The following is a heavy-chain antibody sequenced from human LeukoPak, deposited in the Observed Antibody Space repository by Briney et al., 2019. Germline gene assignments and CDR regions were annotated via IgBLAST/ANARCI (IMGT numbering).Heavy chain of an antibody. CDR1: GFTFSSCW. CDR3: AREVPEKGAFDI. D-gene: IGHD1-14*01. Sequence: GGSLRLSCAASGFTFSSCWMTWVRQAPGKGLEWVANIKQDGNEKYYVDSVKGRFTISRDDSKNTLYLQMNSLRAEDTAVYYCAREVPEKGAFDIWGQGTMVTVSS. J-gene: IGHJ3*02. CDR2: IKQDGNEK. V-gene: IGHV3-7*05.